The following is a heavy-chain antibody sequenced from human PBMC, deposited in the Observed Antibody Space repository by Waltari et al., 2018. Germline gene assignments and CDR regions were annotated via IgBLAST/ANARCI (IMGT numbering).Heavy chain of an antibody. CDR2: CGRGGDT. CDR1: GITFSNYD. Sequence: EVQLVESGGDLVQPGGSLRLSCAASGITFSNYDMHWVRQGTGRGLEGVSGCGRGGDTYYSDSGRGRFTISRENAKNSLYLQMNTLRDGDTAVYFCATEVKDDISRGWAFDIWGQGTMVTVSS. CDR3: ATEVKDDISRGWAFDI. V-gene: IGHV3-13*01. D-gene: IGHD6-19*01. J-gene: IGHJ3*02.